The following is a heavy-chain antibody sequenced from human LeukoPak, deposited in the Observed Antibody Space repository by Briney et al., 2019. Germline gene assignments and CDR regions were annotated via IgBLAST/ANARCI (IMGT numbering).Heavy chain of an antibody. V-gene: IGHV3-74*01. Sequence: GGSLRLSCATSGFTFTTFWMHWVRQAPGKGLVWVSRINHDGSSTNYADSVKGRFTISRDNAKNTVYLQMNSLRAEDTAVYYCARAMEWELLGRYYYYYYMDVWGKGTTVTVSS. D-gene: IGHD1-26*01. J-gene: IGHJ6*03. CDR1: GFTFTTFW. CDR2: INHDGSST. CDR3: ARAMEWELLGRYYYYYYMDV.